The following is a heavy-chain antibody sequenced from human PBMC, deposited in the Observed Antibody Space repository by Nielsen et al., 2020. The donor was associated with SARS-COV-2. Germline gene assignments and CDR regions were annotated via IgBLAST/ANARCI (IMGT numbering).Heavy chain of an antibody. Sequence: GGSLRLSCAASGFTFDDYAMHWVRQAPGKGLEWVSGISWNSGSIGYADSVKGRFTISRDNAKNSLYLQMNSLRAEDTALYYCAKDYTMIVLEEGTGFDYWGQGTLVTVSS. J-gene: IGHJ4*02. CDR2: ISWNSGSI. CDR1: GFTFDDYA. CDR3: AKDYTMIVLEEGTGFDY. D-gene: IGHD3-22*01. V-gene: IGHV3-9*01.